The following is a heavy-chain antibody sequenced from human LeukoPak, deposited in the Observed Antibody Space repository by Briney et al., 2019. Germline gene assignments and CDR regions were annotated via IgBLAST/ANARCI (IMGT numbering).Heavy chain of an antibody. V-gene: IGHV3-23*01. CDR3: ARGSFGVFDY. D-gene: IGHD3-10*01. J-gene: IGHJ4*02. Sequence: GGSLRLSCEASGFTFGNYAMNWVRQAPGKGLEWVSTISGTGSSTYYADSAKGRFTISRDNARNSLYLQMNGLRDEDTAVYYCARGSFGVFDYWGQGILVTVSS. CDR1: GFTFGNYA. CDR2: ISGTGSST.